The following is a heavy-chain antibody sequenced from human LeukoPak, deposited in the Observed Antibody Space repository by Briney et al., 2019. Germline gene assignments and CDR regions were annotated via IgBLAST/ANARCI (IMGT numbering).Heavy chain of an antibody. D-gene: IGHD2-2*01. V-gene: IGHV1-69*13. J-gene: IGHJ4*02. Sequence: ASVKVSCKASGGTFSSYAISWVRQAPGQGLEWMGGIIPIFGTANYAQKFQGRVTITADESTSTAYMELSSLRSEDTAVYYCAREVVVVPAAMFDYWGQGTLVTVSS. CDR2: IIPIFGTA. CDR3: AREVVVVPAAMFDY. CDR1: GGTFSSYA.